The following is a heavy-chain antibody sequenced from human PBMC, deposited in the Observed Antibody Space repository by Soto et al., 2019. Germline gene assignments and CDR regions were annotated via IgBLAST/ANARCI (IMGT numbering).Heavy chain of an antibody. Sequence: GASVKVSCKASGYTFTGYYMHWVRQAPGQGLEWMGWINPNSGGTNYAQKFQGRVTMTRDTSISTAYMELSRLRSDDTAVYYCARRRHDYGDPHYGMDVWGKGTTVTVS. V-gene: IGHV1-2*02. CDR2: INPNSGGT. D-gene: IGHD4-17*01. CDR1: GYTFTGYY. CDR3: ARRRHDYGDPHYGMDV. J-gene: IGHJ6*04.